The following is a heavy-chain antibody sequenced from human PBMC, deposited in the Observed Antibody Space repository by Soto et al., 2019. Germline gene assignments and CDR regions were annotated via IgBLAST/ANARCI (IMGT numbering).Heavy chain of an antibody. Sequence: ASVKVSCKASGYTFTSYYMHWVRQAPGQGLEWMGMTNASDGNTKYAQKFQGRVTIARDTSASTAYMGLSSLRSEDTAVYYCARPHFSSSYYFDYWGQGTLVTVSS. CDR2: TNASDGNT. J-gene: IGHJ4*02. D-gene: IGHD6-13*01. CDR1: GYTFTSYY. V-gene: IGHV1-46*01. CDR3: ARPHFSSSYYFDY.